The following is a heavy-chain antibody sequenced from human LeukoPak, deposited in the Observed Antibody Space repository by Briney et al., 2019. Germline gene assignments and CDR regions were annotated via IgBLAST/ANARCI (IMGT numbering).Heavy chain of an antibody. D-gene: IGHD5-24*01. Sequence: SETLSLTCTVSGGSISSYYWSWIRQPPGKGLEWIGYIYYSGSTNYNPSLKSRVTISVDTSKNQFSLRLSSVTAADTAVYYCARDDAEMATGGFDYWGQGTLVTVSS. CDR3: ARDDAEMATGGFDY. CDR1: GGSISSYY. V-gene: IGHV4-59*01. J-gene: IGHJ4*02. CDR2: IYYSGST.